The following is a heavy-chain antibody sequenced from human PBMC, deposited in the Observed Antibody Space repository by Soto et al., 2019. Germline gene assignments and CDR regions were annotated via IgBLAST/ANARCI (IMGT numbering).Heavy chain of an antibody. CDR3: ARSSSGSYYQQY. CDR1: GDSISSTTYY. J-gene: IGHJ4*02. Sequence: SETLSLTCTVSGDSISSTTYYWGWIRQPPGKGLEWIGSLYYHSATTYYNPSLKTRVTISVDASKNQFSLKLNSVTAADTAVYYCARSSSGSYYQQYWGQGALVTVSS. V-gene: IGHV4-39*01. D-gene: IGHD3-10*01. CDR2: LYYHSATT.